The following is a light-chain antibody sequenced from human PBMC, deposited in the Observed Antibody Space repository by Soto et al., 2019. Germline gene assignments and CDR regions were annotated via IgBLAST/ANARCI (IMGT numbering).Light chain of an antibody. J-gene: IGKJ5*01. CDR2: KAS. Sequence: DIQMTQSPSTLSASVGDRVTITCRASQSISSWLAWYQQKPGKAPKLLIYKASSLESGVPSRFSGSGSGTEFTLTISSLQPDDFATYYCQQYNGYSTWTFGQGTRLEIK. CDR3: QQYNGYSTWT. CDR1: QSISSW. V-gene: IGKV1-5*03.